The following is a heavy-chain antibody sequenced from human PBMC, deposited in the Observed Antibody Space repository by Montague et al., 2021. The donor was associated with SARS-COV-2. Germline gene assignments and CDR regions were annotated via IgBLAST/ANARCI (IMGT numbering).Heavy chain of an antibody. CDR1: GGSISSSSYY. V-gene: IGHV4-39*07. Sequence: SETLSLTCTVSGGSISSSSYYWGWIRQPPGKGLEWIGSLYYTGSTYYNPSLESRVSISVDTSNKQFSLKVTSVTAADTAVYYCARLGAITLVRGITKADFSNYGMDVWGQGTTVTVSS. D-gene: IGHD3-10*01. CDR3: ARLGAITLVRGITKADFSNYGMDV. CDR2: LYYTGST. J-gene: IGHJ6*02.